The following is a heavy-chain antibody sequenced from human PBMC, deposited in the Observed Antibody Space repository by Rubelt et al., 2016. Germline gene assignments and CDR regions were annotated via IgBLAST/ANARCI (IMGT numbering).Heavy chain of an antibody. D-gene: IGHD5-18*01. V-gene: IGHV4-39*07. CDR1: GGFIRNNSYY. CDR3: ATDLGRGYIYGPLDS. Sequence: QLQLQESGPGLVKPSETLSLTCTVSGGFIRNNSYYWGWIRQPPGKGLEWIGSVYYSGRTSYSPSLKSRVTISVDTSKNQFSRDLTSGTAAATAVYYCATDLGRGYIYGPLDSWGQGTLVTVSS. CDR2: VYYSGRT. J-gene: IGHJ4*02.